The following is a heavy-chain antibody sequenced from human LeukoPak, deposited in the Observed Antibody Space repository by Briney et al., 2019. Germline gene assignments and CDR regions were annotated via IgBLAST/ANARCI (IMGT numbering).Heavy chain of an antibody. CDR1: GFTVSSNY. CDR3: ASRDKGYYYGMDV. Sequence: GGSLRLSCAASGFTVSSNYMSWVRQAPGKGLEWVSLIYSGGSTYYADSVKGRFTISRDNSKNTLYLQMKSLRAEDTAVYYCASRDKGYYYGMDVWGQGTTVTVSS. V-gene: IGHV3-66*01. D-gene: IGHD5-24*01. CDR2: IYSGGST. J-gene: IGHJ6*02.